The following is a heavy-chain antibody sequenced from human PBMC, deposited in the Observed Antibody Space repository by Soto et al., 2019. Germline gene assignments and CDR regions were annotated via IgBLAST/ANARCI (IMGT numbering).Heavy chain of an antibody. CDR1: GVSISSYY. CDR3: ATRAADYDFWSGYYSYYYYMDV. D-gene: IGHD3-3*01. CDR2: IYYSGST. V-gene: IGHV4-59*08. J-gene: IGHJ6*03. Sequence: QVQLQESGPGLVKPSETLSLTCTVSGVSISSYYWSWIRQPPGKGLEWIGYIYYSGSTNYHPSLKSRVTISVDTSKTQFSLKLSSVTAADTAVYYCATRAADYDFWSGYYSYYYYMDVWGKGTTVTVSS.